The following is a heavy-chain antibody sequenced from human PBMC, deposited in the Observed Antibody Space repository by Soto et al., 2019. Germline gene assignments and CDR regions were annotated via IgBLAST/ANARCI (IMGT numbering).Heavy chain of an antibody. V-gene: IGHV4-59*01. D-gene: IGHD3-22*01. CDR3: AKDWPSDYYDSSGLFDY. CDR2: IYYSVST. CDR1: GGSISSSY. Sequence: SETLSLTCTVSGGSISSSYWSWIRQPPGKGLEWIGYIYYSVSTNYNPSLKSRVTISVDTSKNQFSLRAEDTAVYYCAKDWPSDYYDSSGLFDYWGQGTLVTVSS. J-gene: IGHJ4*02.